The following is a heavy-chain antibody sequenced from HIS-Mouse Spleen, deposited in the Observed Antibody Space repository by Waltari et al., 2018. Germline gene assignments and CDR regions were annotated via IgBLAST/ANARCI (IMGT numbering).Heavy chain of an antibody. V-gene: IGHV3-21*01. J-gene: IGHJ6*02. Sequence: EVQLVESGGGLVKPGGSLRLSCAASGFTFSSYSMNWVRQAPGKWLEGVSTISSSSSYIYYADSVKGRFTISRDNAKNSLYLQMNSLRAEDTAVYYCARLGGAGGMDVWGQGTTVTVSS. CDR3: ARLGGAGGMDV. D-gene: IGHD3-16*01. CDR2: ISSSSSYI. CDR1: GFTFSSYS.